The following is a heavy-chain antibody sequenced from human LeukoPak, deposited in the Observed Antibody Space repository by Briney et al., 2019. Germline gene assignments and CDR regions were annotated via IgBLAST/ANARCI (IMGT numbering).Heavy chain of an antibody. J-gene: IGHJ4*02. Sequence: GGSLSLSCAASGFTFSSYGMHWVRQAPGKGLEWVAFIRYDGSNKYYADSVKGRFTISRDNSKNTLYLQMNSLRAEDTAVYYCAKDRRVRDAVFDYWGQGTLVTVSS. CDR1: GFTFSSYG. CDR3: AKDRRVRDAVFDY. CDR2: IRYDGSNK. V-gene: IGHV3-30*02. D-gene: IGHD1-1*01.